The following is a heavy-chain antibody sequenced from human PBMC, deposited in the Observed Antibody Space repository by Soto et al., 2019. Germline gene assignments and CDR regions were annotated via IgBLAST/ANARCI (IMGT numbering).Heavy chain of an antibody. J-gene: IGHJ4*02. CDR1: GGTFSSYT. CDR3: ARCPRNWGFDY. V-gene: IGHV1-8*02. Sequence: QVQLVQSGAEVKKPGSSVKVSCKASGGTFSSYTISWVRQATGQGFEWMGWMNPNSGNTGYAQKFQGRVTMTRDTSITTAYMELSSLSSEDTAVYYCARCPRNWGFDYWGLGTLVTVSS. D-gene: IGHD7-27*01. CDR2: MNPNSGNT.